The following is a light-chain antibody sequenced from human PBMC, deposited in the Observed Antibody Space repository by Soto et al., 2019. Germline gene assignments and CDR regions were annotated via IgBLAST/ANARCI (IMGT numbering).Light chain of an antibody. V-gene: IGKV1-9*01. CDR1: QGISSY. Sequence: IQLTHPPSSLSATAGNRATITCRPSQGISSYLAWYQQKPGKAPKLLIFATSTLQIGVPSRFSGSGSGKDFTLTISSLLPEDFATYFSQQVNSYPLSFGPGTKVDIK. CDR2: ATS. CDR3: QQVNSYPLS. J-gene: IGKJ3*01.